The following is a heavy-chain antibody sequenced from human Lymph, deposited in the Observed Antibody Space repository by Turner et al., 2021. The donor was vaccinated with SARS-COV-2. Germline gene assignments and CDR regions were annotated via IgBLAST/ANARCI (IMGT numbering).Heavy chain of an antibody. CDR2: FDPEDGEI. CDR1: GYTITDLS. D-gene: IGHD2-15*01. J-gene: IGHJ6*02. CDR3: ATVLCTGSSCYYYGMDV. V-gene: IGHV1-24*01. Sequence: QVQLVQSGAVVQTPGASVKVSCKVPGYTITDLSMHWVRQAPGKGLEWMGGFDPEDGEIIYAQKFQGRVTMTEDTSTDTAYMELSSLRSEDTAVYYCATVLCTGSSCYYYGMDVWGQGTTVTVSS.